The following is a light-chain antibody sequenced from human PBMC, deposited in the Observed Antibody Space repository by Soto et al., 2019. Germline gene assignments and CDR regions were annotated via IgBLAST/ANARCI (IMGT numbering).Light chain of an antibody. Sequence: SYELAQPPSVSVAPGKTASITCGGNNIGSKSVLWYQQKAGQAPVLVIYYDRYRPSGIPGRVSGSNSGNTATLTISRVEAGDEADYYCQVWDSSSDQRVFGGGTQLTVL. V-gene: IGLV3-21*04. J-gene: IGLJ3*02. CDR3: QVWDSSSDQRV. CDR1: NIGSKS. CDR2: YDR.